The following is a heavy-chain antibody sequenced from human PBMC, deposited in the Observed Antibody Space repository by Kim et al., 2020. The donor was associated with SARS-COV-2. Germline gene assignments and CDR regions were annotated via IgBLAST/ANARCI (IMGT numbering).Heavy chain of an antibody. CDR3: GRSLAVRGEYHNWFAP. V-gene: IGHV4-39*01. J-gene: IGHJ5*02. Sequence: SETLSLTCTVSGGSISSSTYYWGWIRQPPGKGLEWIGTIYYSGSTYYNPSLKSRVTISVDTSKNQFFLKLSSVTAADTAVYYWGRSLAVRGEYHNWFAP. D-gene: IGHD6-6*01. CDR1: GGSISSSTYY. CDR2: IYYSGST.